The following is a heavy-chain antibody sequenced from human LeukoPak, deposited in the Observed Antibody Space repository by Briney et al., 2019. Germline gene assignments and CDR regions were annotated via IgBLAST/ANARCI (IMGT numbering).Heavy chain of an antibody. Sequence: SETLSLTCTVSGYSISSGYYWGWIRQPPGKGLEWIGSIYYSGSTYYNPSLKSRVTISVDTSKNQFSLKLSSVTAADTAVYYCARDGYSSSELLGYWGQGTLVTVSS. D-gene: IGHD6-6*01. CDR3: ARDGYSSSELLGY. V-gene: IGHV4-38-2*02. CDR2: IYYSGST. J-gene: IGHJ4*02. CDR1: GYSISSGYY.